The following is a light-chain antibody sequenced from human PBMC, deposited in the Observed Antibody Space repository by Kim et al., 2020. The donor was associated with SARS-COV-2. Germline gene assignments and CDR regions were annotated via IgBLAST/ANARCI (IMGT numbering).Light chain of an antibody. J-gene: IGLJ1*01. CDR2: QNT. V-gene: IGLV3-1*01. CDR1: KVGDKY. CDR3: QAWDSSTNYV. Sequence: VSPGQTASITCSGDKVGDKYACWYQQKPGQSPLLVIYQNTKRPSGIPERFSGSNSGNTATLTISGTQAMDEADYYCQAWDSSTNYVFGTGTKVTVL.